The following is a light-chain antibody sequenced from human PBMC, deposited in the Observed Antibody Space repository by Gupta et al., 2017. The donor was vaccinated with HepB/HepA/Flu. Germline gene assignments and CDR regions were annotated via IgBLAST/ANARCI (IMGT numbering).Light chain of an antibody. Sequence: DIQMTQSPSSLSASVGDRVTITCQASQNIYSYLNWYQQKPAKAPKLLIYGASNLETGVPSRFSGSGSGTVFILTINSLQPEDIATYYCQQYHNLYTFGQGTKLAIK. CDR2: GAS. CDR1: QNIYSY. CDR3: QQYHNLYT. V-gene: IGKV1-33*01. J-gene: IGKJ2*01.